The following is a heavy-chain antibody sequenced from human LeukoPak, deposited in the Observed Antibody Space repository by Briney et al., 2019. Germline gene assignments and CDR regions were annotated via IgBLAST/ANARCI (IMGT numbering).Heavy chain of an antibody. CDR1: GFTFSSYG. Sequence: GGSLRLSCAASGFTFSSYGIHWVRQTPGKALEWVGVIWHDGRNKYYADSVKGRFTISRDNSKNTVLLQMNSLRAEDTAIYYCARDWGSDEAIDYWGQGTLVTVSS. V-gene: IGHV3-33*01. CDR3: ARDWGSDEAIDY. J-gene: IGHJ4*02. D-gene: IGHD2-21*02. CDR2: IWHDGRNK.